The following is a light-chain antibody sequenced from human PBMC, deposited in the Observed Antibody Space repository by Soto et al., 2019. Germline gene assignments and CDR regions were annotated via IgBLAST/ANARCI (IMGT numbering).Light chain of an antibody. CDR1: QSISSW. CDR2: KAS. CDR3: QQYNSYSIT. V-gene: IGKV1-5*03. J-gene: IGKJ5*01. Sequence: IQMTQSPSTLSASVGDRVTITCRASQSISSWLAWYQRKPGKAPKLLIYKASSLESGVPSRFSGSGSGTEFTLAISSLQPDDFATYYCQQYNSYSITFGQGTRLEI.